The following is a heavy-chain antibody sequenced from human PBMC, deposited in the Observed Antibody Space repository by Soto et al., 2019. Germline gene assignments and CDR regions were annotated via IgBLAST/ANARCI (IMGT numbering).Heavy chain of an antibody. CDR2: INSDGSSA. Sequence: GGSLRLSCAPSGFIFRNYLMHWVHQAPGKGLVRISRINSDGSSACYADSVKGRSPIYRDNAKNTLYLQVHRLRDEATAVYYRARDGYNGFDYWGQGTLVTVS. CDR3: ARDGYNGFDY. D-gene: IGHD5-12*01. V-gene: IGHV3-74*01. J-gene: IGHJ4*02. CDR1: GFIFRNYL.